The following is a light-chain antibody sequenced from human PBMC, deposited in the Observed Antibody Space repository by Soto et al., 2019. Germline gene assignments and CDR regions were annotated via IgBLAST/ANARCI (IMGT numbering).Light chain of an antibody. CDR1: QVISNS. Sequence: DVQMTQSPSSVSASVGDRVTLTCRPSQVISNSLAWYQQKPGKAPRLLIYAAFNLQGGVPSRFSGSGSGTDFFLTISSLQPEDFATYYCQQAYIFPFSFGGGTKVDIK. V-gene: IGKV1-12*02. J-gene: IGKJ4*01. CDR2: AAF. CDR3: QQAYIFPFS.